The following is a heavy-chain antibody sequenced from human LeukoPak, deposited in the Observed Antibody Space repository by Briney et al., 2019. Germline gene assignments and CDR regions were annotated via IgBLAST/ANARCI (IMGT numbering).Heavy chain of an antibody. D-gene: IGHD2-2*01. CDR2: ISANNGNT. CDR3: ARDFRGCGTTSCSPGDWFDP. J-gene: IGHJ5*02. Sequence: VASVKVSCKASGYTFTSYDINWVRQAPGQGLEWMGWISANNGNTNYAQKLQGRVTMTTDISTSTVYMELRSLRSDDAAVYYCARDFRGCGTTSCSPGDWFDPWGQGTLVTVSS. V-gene: IGHV1-18*01. CDR1: GYTFTSYD.